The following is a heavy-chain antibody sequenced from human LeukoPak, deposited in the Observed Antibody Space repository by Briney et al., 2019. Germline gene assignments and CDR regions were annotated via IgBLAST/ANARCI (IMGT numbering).Heavy chain of an antibody. CDR2: IYHNGST. D-gene: IGHD2-2*01. V-gene: IGHV4-30-4*01. CDR3: ARHAPGYYDY. Sequence: SETLSLTCTVSGGSISSGDYYWSWIRQPPGKGLEWIGCIYHNGSTHYTPSLKSRVIISVDTSKNQFSLKLNSVTAADTAVYYCARHAPGYYDYWGQGTLVTVSS. CDR1: GGSISSGDYY. J-gene: IGHJ4*02.